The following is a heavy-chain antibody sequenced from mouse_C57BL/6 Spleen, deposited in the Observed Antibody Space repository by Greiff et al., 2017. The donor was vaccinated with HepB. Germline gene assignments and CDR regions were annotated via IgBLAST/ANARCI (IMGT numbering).Heavy chain of an antibody. Sequence: QVQLQQSGAELVKPGASVKISCKASGYAFSSYWMNWVKQRPGKGLEWIGQIYPGDGDTNYNGKFKGKATLTADKSSSTAYMQRSSLTSEDSAVYFCARNDYDGRDWFAYWGQGTLVTVSA. CDR2: IYPGDGDT. CDR1: GYAFSSYW. J-gene: IGHJ3*01. CDR3: ARNDYDGRDWFAY. D-gene: IGHD2-4*01. V-gene: IGHV1-80*01.